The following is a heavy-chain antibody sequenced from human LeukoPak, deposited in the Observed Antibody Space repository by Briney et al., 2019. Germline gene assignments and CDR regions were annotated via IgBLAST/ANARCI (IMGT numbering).Heavy chain of an antibody. J-gene: IGHJ4*02. V-gene: IGHV4-59*01. CDR1: GGSISTNY. CDR2: IFYSGRN. D-gene: IGHD7-27*01. Sequence: SETLSLTCTVSGGSISTNYWSWIRQPPGKGLEWIGNIFYSGRNNYNPSLKSRVTMSVDTSKNQFSLKLSSVTAADTAVYYCARVDANWGVVDYWGQGTLVTVSS. CDR3: ARVDANWGVVDY.